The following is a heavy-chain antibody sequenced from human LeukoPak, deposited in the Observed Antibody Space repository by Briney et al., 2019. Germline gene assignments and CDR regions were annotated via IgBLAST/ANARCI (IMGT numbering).Heavy chain of an antibody. J-gene: IGHJ4*02. CDR3: ARGVPITMIGGHFDY. V-gene: IGHV4-38-2*02. D-gene: IGHD3-22*01. CDR2: IYHSGST. CDR1: GYSISSGYY. Sequence: SETLSLTCTVSGYSISSGYYWGWIRQPPGKGLEWIGSIYHSGSTYYNPSLKSRVTISVDTSKNQFSLKLSSVTAADTAVYFCARGVPITMIGGHFDYWGQGTLVTVSS.